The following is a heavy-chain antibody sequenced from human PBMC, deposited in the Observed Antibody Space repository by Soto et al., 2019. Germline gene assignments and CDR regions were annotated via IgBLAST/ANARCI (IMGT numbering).Heavy chain of an antibody. CDR2: ISYDGSNK. V-gene: IGHV3-30-3*01. J-gene: IGHJ6*02. D-gene: IGHD1-26*01. CDR1: GFTFSSYA. Sequence: GGSLRLSCAASGFTFSSYAMHWVRQAPGKGLEWVAVISYDGSNKYYADSVKGRFTISRDNSKNTLYLQMNSLRAEDTAVYYCARDKGWFPTTNGMDVWGQGTTVTVSS. CDR3: ARDKGWFPTTNGMDV.